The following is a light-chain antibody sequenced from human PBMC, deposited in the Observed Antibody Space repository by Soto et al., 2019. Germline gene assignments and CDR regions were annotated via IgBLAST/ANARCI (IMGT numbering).Light chain of an antibody. Sequence: EIVLTHSPATLSLAPLEIATLSFRASQSVSRYLAWYQQKPGQAPRLLIYDTSYRATGIPAGFSGSGSATDFTLTISSLETEDFAVYYCQQSSNWITFGQGTRLEI. J-gene: IGKJ5*01. CDR2: DTS. CDR3: QQSSNWIT. V-gene: IGKV3-11*01. CDR1: QSVSRY.